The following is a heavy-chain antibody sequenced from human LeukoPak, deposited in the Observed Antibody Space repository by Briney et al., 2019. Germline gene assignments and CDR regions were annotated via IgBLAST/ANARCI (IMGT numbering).Heavy chain of an antibody. CDR2: IYTSGST. CDR1: GGSISSGNYY. J-gene: IGHJ4*02. V-gene: IGHV4-61*02. CDR3: ARDGGMRFGEFYFDY. D-gene: IGHD3-10*01. Sequence: PSETLSLTCTVSGGSISSGNYYWRWIRQPAGTGLEWIGRIYTSGSTNYNPSLKSRVTISLDTSKNQFSLKLSSVTAADTAVYYCARDGGMRFGEFYFDYWGQGTLVTVSS.